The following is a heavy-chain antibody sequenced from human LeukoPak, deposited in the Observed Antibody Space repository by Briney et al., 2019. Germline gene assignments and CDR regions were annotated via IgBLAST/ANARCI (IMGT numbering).Heavy chain of an antibody. Sequence: ASVKVSRKASGYTFTSYAMHWVRQAPGQRLEWMGWINAGNGNTKYSQKFQGRVTITRDTSASTAYMELSSLRSEDTAVYYCARDYMYYYGSGTLDYWGQGTLVTVSS. J-gene: IGHJ4*02. V-gene: IGHV1-3*01. CDR2: INAGNGNT. D-gene: IGHD3-10*01. CDR1: GYTFTSYA. CDR3: ARDYMYYYGSGTLDY.